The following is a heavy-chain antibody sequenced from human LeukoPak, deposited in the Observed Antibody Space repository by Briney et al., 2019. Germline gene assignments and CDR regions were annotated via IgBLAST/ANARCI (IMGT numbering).Heavy chain of an antibody. J-gene: IGHJ5*02. V-gene: IGHV4-59*08. CDR2: IYYSGST. D-gene: IGHD3-9*01. Sequence: PSETLSLTCTVSGGSISSYYWSWIRQPPGKGLEWIGYIYYSGSTNYNPSLKSRVTISVDTSKNQFSLKLTSVTAADTAVYYCARHLKRAFDPWGQGTLVTVSS. CDR1: GGSISSYY. CDR3: ARHLKRAFDP.